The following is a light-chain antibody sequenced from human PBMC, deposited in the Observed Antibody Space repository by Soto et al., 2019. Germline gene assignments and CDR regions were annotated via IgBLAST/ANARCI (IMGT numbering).Light chain of an antibody. CDR2: EVN. J-gene: IGLJ1*01. V-gene: IGLV2-14*01. Sequence: QSALTQPASVSGSPGQSITISCTGTSSDVAFYNHVSWYQQHPGKAPKLIIYEVNNRPSGVSHRFSGSKSGNTASLTISGLQSEDEADYYCSSFASTHNYVFVTGTKLTVL. CDR1: SSDVAFYNH. CDR3: SSFASTHNYV.